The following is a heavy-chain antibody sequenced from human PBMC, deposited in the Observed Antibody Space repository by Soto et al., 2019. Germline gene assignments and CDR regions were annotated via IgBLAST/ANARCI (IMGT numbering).Heavy chain of an antibody. D-gene: IGHD3-22*01. CDR1: GCSIRRSNL. Sequence: SATLSLTCAVSGCSIRRSNLLSWVGQPPGKGLEWIGEIYHSGSTNYNPSLKSRVTILVDKSKNQFSLKLSSVTAADTAVYYCARARGYDSSGYFDYWGQGTLVTVSS. V-gene: IGHV4-4*02. CDR3: ARARGYDSSGYFDY. J-gene: IGHJ4*02. CDR2: IYHSGST.